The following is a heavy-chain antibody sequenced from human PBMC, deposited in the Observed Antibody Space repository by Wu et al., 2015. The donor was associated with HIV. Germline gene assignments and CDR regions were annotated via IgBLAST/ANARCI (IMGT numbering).Heavy chain of an antibody. D-gene: IGHD3-9*01. CDR1: GYTFSDYD. CDR2: MNPRSGST. Sequence: QVQLVQSGAEVKKPGASVKVSCKGSGYTFSDYDINWFRQVTGQGLEWMAWMNPRSGSTGFAQRFQGRVTMTRSTSINTVYMELTSLRSDDTAVYYCARLLSKSTYYDITWGRALDIWGQGTMVTVSS. CDR3: ARLLSKSTYYDITWGRALDI. V-gene: IGHV1-8*01. J-gene: IGHJ3*02.